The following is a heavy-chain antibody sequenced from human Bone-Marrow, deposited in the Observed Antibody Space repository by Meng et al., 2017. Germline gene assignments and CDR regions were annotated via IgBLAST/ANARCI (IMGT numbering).Heavy chain of an antibody. CDR2: ISAYNGNT. D-gene: IGHD5-18*01. V-gene: IGHV1-18*01. CDR3: TRTIGYSYGYGLGTIAFDI. Sequence: ASVKVSCKASGYTFTSYGISWVRQAPGQGLEWMGWISAYNGNTNYAQKLQGRVTMTTDTSTSTAYMELSSLRSDDTAVYYCTRTIGYSYGYGLGTIAFDIWGQGTMVTVSS. J-gene: IGHJ3*02. CDR1: GYTFTSYG.